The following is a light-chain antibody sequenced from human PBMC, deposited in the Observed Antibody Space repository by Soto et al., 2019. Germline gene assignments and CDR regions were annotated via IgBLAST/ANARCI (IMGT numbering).Light chain of an antibody. CDR3: QQYYSYPQT. CDR1: QSISSY. CDR2: AAS. Sequence: IRMTQSPSSLSASTGDRVTITCRASQSISSYLAWYQQKPGKAPKLLIYAASTLQSGVPSRFSGSGSGTDFTLTISSLQSEDFATYYCQQYYSYPQTFGQGTKVEIK. V-gene: IGKV1-8*01. J-gene: IGKJ1*01.